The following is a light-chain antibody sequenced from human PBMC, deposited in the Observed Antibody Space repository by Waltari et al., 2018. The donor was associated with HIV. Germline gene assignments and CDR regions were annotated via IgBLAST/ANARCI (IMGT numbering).Light chain of an antibody. Sequence: SSVLTQPPSVSVAPGKTARITCGGNNIERKSVHWYQQKQGQAPALVIYYDSDRPSGIPERFSGSNSGDTATLTISRVGDGDEADYYCQVWDSSSDHVLFGGGTKLTVL. J-gene: IGLJ3*02. V-gene: IGLV3-21*04. CDR2: YDS. CDR3: QVWDSSSDHVL. CDR1: NIERKS.